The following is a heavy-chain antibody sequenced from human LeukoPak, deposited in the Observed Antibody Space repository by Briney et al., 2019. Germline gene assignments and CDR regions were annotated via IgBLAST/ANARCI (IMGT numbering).Heavy chain of an antibody. CDR2: INEGGSGK. Sequence: PGGSLRLSCAASGFVASSYWVTWVRQAPGKGLEWVASINEGGSGKYYVDSVKGRFTISRDNAQKSLYLEMHSLRAEDTAVYYCARAVTSTEGYWGQGTLVTVSS. V-gene: IGHV3-7*03. D-gene: IGHD4-17*01. CDR1: GFVASSYW. J-gene: IGHJ4*02. CDR3: ARAVTSTEGY.